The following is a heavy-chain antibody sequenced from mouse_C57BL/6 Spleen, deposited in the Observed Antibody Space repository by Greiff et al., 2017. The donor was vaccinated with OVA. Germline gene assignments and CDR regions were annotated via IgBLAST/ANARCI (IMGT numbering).Heavy chain of an antibody. J-gene: IGHJ4*01. CDR2: IWTGGGT. CDR3: ARNFGYGNYGYAMDY. V-gene: IGHV2-9-1*01. CDR1: GFSLTSYA. Sequence: VKLMESGPGLVAPSQSLSITCTVSGFSLTSYAISWVRQPPGKGLEWLGVIWTGGGTNYNSALKSRLSISKDNSKSQVFLKMNSLQTDDTARYYCARNFGYGNYGYAMDYWGQGTSVTVSS. D-gene: IGHD2-10*02.